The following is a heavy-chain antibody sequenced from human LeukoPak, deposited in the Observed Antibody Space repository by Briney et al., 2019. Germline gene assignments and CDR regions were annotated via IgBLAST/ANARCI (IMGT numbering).Heavy chain of an antibody. CDR2: IYGGGST. D-gene: IGHD6-19*01. CDR1: GFTVCSNY. J-gene: IGHJ6*02. V-gene: IGHV3-53*04. CDR3: ARDRSVAGNYYGMDV. Sequence: RGAPRLSCAASGFTVCSNYMSWVRQAPGGRLVWGSVIYGGGSTYYTDSVKGRFTLSSNNSENTLYLQMNSLRAEDAAVYYCARDRSVAGNYYGMDVWGQGTTVTVSS.